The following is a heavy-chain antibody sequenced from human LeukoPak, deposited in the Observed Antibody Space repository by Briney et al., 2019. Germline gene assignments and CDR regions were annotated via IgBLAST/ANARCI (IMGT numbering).Heavy chain of an antibody. CDR2: INAGNGNT. D-gene: IGHD2-2*01. V-gene: IGHV1-3*01. CDR1: GYTFTSYA. CDR3: ARGGPIQGIVVLDP. Sequence: ASVKVSCTASGYTFTSYAMHWVRQAPGQRLEWMGWINAGNGNTKYSQKFQGRVTITRDTSASTAYMELSSLRSEDTAVYYCARGGPIQGIVVLDPWGQGTLVTVSS. J-gene: IGHJ5*02.